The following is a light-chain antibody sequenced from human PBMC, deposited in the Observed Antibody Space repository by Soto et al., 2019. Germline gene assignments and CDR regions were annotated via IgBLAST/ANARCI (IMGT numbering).Light chain of an antibody. Sequence: QSVLTQPPSVSGAPGQRVTISCTGSSANIGAAYNVDWYQQLPGTAPKLLIYGNNNRPLGVPARFSGSKSGTSASLAIAGLQAEDEGDYYCQSYDSSLSGYVFGTGTKVTVL. V-gene: IGLV1-40*01. J-gene: IGLJ1*01. CDR3: QSYDSSLSGYV. CDR1: SANIGAAYN. CDR2: GNN.